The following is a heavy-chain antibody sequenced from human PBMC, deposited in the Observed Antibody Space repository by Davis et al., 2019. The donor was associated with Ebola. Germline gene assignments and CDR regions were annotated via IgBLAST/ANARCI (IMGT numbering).Heavy chain of an antibody. V-gene: IGHV3-21*04. CDR1: GFTFSTYT. D-gene: IGHD3-10*01. Sequence: GGSLRLSCAASGFTFSTYTMTWVRQAPGKGLEWVSSISISSAFIYYADSVKGRFTVSRDNAKNSLSLQMNSLRAEDTAVYYCAKVVQITMVRGVINYFDYWGQGTLVTVSS. J-gene: IGHJ4*02. CDR3: AKVVQITMVRGVINYFDY. CDR2: ISISSAFI.